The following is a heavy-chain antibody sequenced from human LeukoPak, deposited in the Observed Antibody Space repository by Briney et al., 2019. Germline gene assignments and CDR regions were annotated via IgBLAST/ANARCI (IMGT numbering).Heavy chain of an antibody. D-gene: IGHD3-10*01. CDR2: ISSSGSYI. V-gene: IGHV3-21*01. CDR3: ARDRGITMVRGVGDDYYYYYGMDV. J-gene: IGHJ6*02. CDR1: GFTFSSYG. Sequence: PGRSLRLSCAASGFTFSSYGMHWVRQAPGKGLERVSSISSSGSYIYYADSVKGRFTISRDNAKNSLYLQMNSLRAEDTAVYYCARDRGITMVRGVGDDYYYYYGMDVWGQGTTVTVSS.